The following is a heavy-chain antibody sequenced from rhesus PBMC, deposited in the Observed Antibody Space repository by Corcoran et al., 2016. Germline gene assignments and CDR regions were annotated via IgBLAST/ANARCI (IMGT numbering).Heavy chain of an antibody. V-gene: IGHV3S23*01. Sequence: EVQLAESGGGWVQPGGSPRLSCSASGFIFSNYEMHWGRQAPGQRLESVSVIGGDSIYTHYADSVKGRFTISRDNAKNSLSLEMNSLRAEDTAVYYCARAGSFWDLYDYWGQGVQVIVSS. CDR2: IGGDSIYT. D-gene: IGHD6-25*01. CDR3: ARAGSFWDLYDY. J-gene: IGHJ4*01. CDR1: GFIFSNYE.